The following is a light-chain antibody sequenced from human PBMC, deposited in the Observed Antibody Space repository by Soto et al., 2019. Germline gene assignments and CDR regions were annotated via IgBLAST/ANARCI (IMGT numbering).Light chain of an antibody. CDR1: SSDVGAYNY. Sequence: QSALTQPASVSGSPGQSITISCTGTSSDVGAYNYVSWYQQHPGKALKLVIFEVSNRPSGVSNRFSGSKSGKTASLTISGLQAEDEADYYCSSYTSSSTYVFGTGTKVTVL. CDR3: SSYTSSSTYV. CDR2: EVS. V-gene: IGLV2-14*01. J-gene: IGLJ1*01.